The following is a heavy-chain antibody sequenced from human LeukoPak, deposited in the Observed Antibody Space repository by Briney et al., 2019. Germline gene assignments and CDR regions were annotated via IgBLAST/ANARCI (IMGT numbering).Heavy chain of an antibody. D-gene: IGHD5-12*01. CDR2: ITSSSNYI. V-gene: IGHV3-21*01. J-gene: IGHJ4*02. CDR3: ARDLFGSRATIDY. Sequence: PGGSLRLSCAASGFTFSSYSMNWVRQAPGKGLEWVSSITSSSNYIYFGDSVKGRFTISRDNAKNSLYLQMNSLRAEDTAVYYCARDLFGSRATIDYWGQGTLVTVSS. CDR1: GFTFSSYS.